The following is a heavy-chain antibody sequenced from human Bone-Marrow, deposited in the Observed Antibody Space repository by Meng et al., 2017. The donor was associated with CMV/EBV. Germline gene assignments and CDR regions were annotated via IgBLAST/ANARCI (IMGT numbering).Heavy chain of an antibody. Sequence: ASVKVSCKASGYTFTGYYMHWVRQAPGQGLEWMGWINPNSGDTNCAQSFQGRVTMTRDTSISTAYMELSRLRSDDTAVYYCARIKSAIAVAASFDYWGQGTLVTVSS. D-gene: IGHD6-19*01. CDR2: INPNSGDT. V-gene: IGHV1-2*02. CDR3: ARIKSAIAVAASFDY. J-gene: IGHJ4*02. CDR1: GYTFTGYY.